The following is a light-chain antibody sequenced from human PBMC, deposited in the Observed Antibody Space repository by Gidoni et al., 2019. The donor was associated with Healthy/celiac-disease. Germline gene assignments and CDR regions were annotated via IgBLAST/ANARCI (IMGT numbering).Light chain of an antibody. J-gene: IGKJ3*01. Sequence: DIQMTQSPSSLSASVGDRVTITCRASQSISSYLNWYQQKPGKAPKLLIYAASSLQSGVPSRLSGSGSGTDVTLTISSLQPEDFATYYCQQSDSTPLTFGPGTKVDIK. CDR2: AAS. V-gene: IGKV1-39*01. CDR1: QSISSY. CDR3: QQSDSTPLT.